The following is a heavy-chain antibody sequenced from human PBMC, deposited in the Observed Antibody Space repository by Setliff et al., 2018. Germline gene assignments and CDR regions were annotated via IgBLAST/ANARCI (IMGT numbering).Heavy chain of an antibody. D-gene: IGHD4-17*01. J-gene: IGHJ4*02. CDR2: ISHSGST. CDR1: GYSISSGHY. Sequence: SETLSLTCTVSGYSISSGHYWGWIRQPPGKGLEWIGSISHSGSTYYNPSLRSRVTISLDTSKNQFSPKLTSVTAADTAAYYCAGGRRYDYGWDFDYWGQGTLVTVSS. V-gene: IGHV4-38-2*02. CDR3: AGGRRYDYGWDFDY.